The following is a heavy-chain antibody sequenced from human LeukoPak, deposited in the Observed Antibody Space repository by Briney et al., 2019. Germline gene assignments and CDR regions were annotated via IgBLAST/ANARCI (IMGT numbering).Heavy chain of an antibody. CDR2: ISYSGST. Sequence: SETLSLTCTVSGGSISSYYWSWIRQPPGKGLEWIGYISYSGSTNYNPSLKSRLTISVDTSKNQFSLILSSVTAADTAVYYCTRGETTRDLGFFDLWGRGTLATVSS. V-gene: IGHV4-59*01. CDR1: GGSISSYY. J-gene: IGHJ2*01. D-gene: IGHD4-17*01. CDR3: TRGETTRDLGFFDL.